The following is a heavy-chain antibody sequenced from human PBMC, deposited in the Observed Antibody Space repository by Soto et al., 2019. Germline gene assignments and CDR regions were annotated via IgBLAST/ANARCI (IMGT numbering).Heavy chain of an antibody. D-gene: IGHD1-26*01. CDR1: GGSISSYY. Sequence: SETLSLTCTVSGGSISSYYWSWIRQPPGKGLEWIGYIYYSGSTNYNPSLKSRVTISVDASKNQFSLKLSSVTAADTAVYYCARVGGSYLIDYWGQGTLVTVSS. CDR3: ARVGGSYLIDY. J-gene: IGHJ4*02. CDR2: IYYSGST. V-gene: IGHV4-59*01.